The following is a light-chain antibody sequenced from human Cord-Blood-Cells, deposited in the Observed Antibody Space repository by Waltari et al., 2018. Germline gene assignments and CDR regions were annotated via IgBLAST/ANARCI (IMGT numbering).Light chain of an antibody. CDR1: RRDVGRYNL. CDR3: CSYAGSSTFEV. CDR2: EGS. Sequence: QSALTQPPPVSGSPGRSTTISGIGPRRDVGRYNLVSWYQQHPGKAPKLIIYEGSKRPSGVSNRFSGSKSGNTASLTISGLQAEDEADYYCCSYAGSSTFEVFGGGTKLTVL. J-gene: IGLJ3*02. V-gene: IGLV2-23*03.